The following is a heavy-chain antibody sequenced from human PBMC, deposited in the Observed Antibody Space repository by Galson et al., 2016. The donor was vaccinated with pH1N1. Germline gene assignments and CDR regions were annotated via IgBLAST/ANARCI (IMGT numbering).Heavy chain of an antibody. Sequence: SVKVSCKASGGSFRSYTITWVRQAPGQGLEWMGQIIPIYGSPNYAHKFQGRVTFTADKATNTAYIDLIRLRSEDTAVYYCARKSTMVTTDKSDYSMDVWGQGTKGTVSS. J-gene: IGHJ6*02. D-gene: IGHD4-17*01. CDR2: IIPIYGSP. CDR3: ARKSTMVTTDKSDYSMDV. V-gene: IGHV1-69*06. CDR1: GGSFRSYT.